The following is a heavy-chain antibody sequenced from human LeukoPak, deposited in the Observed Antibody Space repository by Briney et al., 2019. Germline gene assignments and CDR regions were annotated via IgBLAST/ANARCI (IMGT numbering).Heavy chain of an antibody. CDR3: AKEGEVLRFLEWLLHYYFDY. CDR1: GFTFSNFW. J-gene: IGHJ4*02. D-gene: IGHD3-3*01. V-gene: IGHV3-74*01. Sequence: GGSLRLSCAASGFTFSNFWMHWVRQAPGEGLVWVALIYGDGSFTRYADSVKGRFTISRDNSKNTLYLQMNSLRAEDTAVYYCAKEGEVLRFLEWLLHYYFDYWGQGTLVTVSS. CDR2: IYGDGSFT.